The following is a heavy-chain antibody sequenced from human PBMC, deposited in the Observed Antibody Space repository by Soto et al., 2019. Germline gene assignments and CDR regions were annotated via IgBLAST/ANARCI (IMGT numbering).Heavy chain of an antibody. D-gene: IGHD2-2*01. Sequence: QLQLQESGPGLVKPSETLSLTCTVSGGSISSSSYYWGWIRQPPGKGLEWIGSIYYSGSTYYNPSRKSRVTISVDTSKNQFSLKLSSVTAADTAVYYCARLTAAPFWFDPWGQGTLVTVSS. CDR1: GGSISSSSYY. V-gene: IGHV4-39*01. CDR3: ARLTAAPFWFDP. J-gene: IGHJ5*02. CDR2: IYYSGST.